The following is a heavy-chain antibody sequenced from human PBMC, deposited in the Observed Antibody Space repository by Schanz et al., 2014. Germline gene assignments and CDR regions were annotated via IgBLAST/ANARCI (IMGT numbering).Heavy chain of an antibody. Sequence: QVQLVQSEAEVKKPGSSVKVSCKASGGTFSSYSISWVRQAPGQGLEWMGRIIPILGIANYAQKFQGRVTNTADKSTSTAYMDLSSLRPEDTAVYFCAKDLHSNSGNYYSYYFDSWGPGALVTVSS. D-gene: IGHD3-10*01. CDR2: IIPILGIA. J-gene: IGHJ4*02. CDR1: GGTFSSYS. V-gene: IGHV1-69*04. CDR3: AKDLHSNSGNYYSYYFDS.